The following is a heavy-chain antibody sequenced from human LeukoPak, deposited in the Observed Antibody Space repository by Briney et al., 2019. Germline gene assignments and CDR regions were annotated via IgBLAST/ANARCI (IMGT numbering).Heavy chain of an antibody. CDR2: ISAYNGNT. CDR1: GYTFTSYG. CDR3: ARDYYDSSGYYLFLAEYFQH. D-gene: IGHD3-22*01. Sequence: SGGSLRLSCAASGYTFTSYGISWVRQAPGQGLEWMGWISAYNGNTNYAQKLQGRVTMTTDTSTSTAYMELRSLRSDDTAVYYCARDYYDSSGYYLFLAEYFQHWGQGTLVTVSS. J-gene: IGHJ1*01. V-gene: IGHV1-18*01.